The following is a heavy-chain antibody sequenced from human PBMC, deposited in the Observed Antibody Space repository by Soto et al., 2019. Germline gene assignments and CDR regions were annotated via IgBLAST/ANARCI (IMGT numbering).Heavy chain of an antibody. J-gene: IGHJ5*02. CDR3: ARGHLYSSSWYCCDP. V-gene: IGHV1-69*01. CDR2: IIPIFGTA. D-gene: IGHD6-13*01. Sequence: QVQLVQSGAEVKKPGSSVKVSCKASGGTFSSYAISWVRQAPGQGLEWMGGIIPIFGTANYAQKFQGRVTISADESTSTAYRVLSSLRSEDTAVYYCARGHLYSSSWYCCDPCGQGTLVTVSS. CDR1: GGTFSSYA.